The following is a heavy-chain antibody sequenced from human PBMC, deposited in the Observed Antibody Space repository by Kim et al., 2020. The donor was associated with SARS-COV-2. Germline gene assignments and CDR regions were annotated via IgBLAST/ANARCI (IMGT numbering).Heavy chain of an antibody. J-gene: IGHJ4*02. D-gene: IGHD3-3*01. Sequence: VRSRYTTSRDTPKNTLELQMNSLRAEDTAVYYCATDLRITMFGVVTTFDYWGQGTLVTVSS. CDR3: ATDLRITMFGVVTTFDY. V-gene: IGHV3-23*01.